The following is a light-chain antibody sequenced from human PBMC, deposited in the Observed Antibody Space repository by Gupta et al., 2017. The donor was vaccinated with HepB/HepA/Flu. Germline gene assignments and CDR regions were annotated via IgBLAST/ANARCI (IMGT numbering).Light chain of an antibody. V-gene: IGKV3-11*01. CDR2: DAS. J-gene: IGKJ4*01. Sequence: EIVLTQSPATLSLSPGERATLSCRASQSVSRYLAWYQQKPGQAPRLLIYDASNRVTGIPARFSGSGSGTDFTLNISSLEPDDFAIYYCQQRSNGPLTFGGGTKVEIK. CDR3: QQRSNGPLT. CDR1: QSVSRY.